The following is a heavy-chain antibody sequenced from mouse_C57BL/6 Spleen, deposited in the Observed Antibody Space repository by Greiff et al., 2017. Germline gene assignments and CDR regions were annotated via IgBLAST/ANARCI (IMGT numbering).Heavy chain of an antibody. J-gene: IGHJ2*01. D-gene: IGHD2-1*01. V-gene: IGHV1-61*01. CDR1: GYTFTSYW. CDR2: IYPYDSET. Sequence: QVQLQQPGAELVRPGSSVKLSCKASGYTFTSYWMDWVKQRPGQGLEWIGNIYPYDSETHYNQKFKDKATLTVDKSSSTAYMQLSSLTSEDSAVYCCARMRNYERYFDYWGQGTTLTVSS. CDR3: ARMRNYERYFDY.